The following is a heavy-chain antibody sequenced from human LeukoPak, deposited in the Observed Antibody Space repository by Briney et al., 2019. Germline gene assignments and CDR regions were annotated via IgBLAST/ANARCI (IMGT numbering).Heavy chain of an antibody. D-gene: IGHD4-17*01. Sequence: PSETLSLTCTVSGGSISSYYWSWIRQPAGKGREWIGRIYTSGSTNYNPSLKSRDTISVDTSKNQFSPKLRSVTAADTAVYYCAGTVTTHYYYYYMDVWGKGTTVTVSS. J-gene: IGHJ6*03. CDR1: GGSISSYY. V-gene: IGHV4-4*07. CDR2: IYTSGST. CDR3: AGTVTTHYYYYYMDV.